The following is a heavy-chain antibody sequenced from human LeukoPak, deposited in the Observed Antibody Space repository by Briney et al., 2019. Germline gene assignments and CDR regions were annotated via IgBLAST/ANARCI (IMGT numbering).Heavy chain of an antibody. CDR2: IYTSGST. Sequence: SETLSLTCTVSGGSISSGSYYWSWIRQPAGKGLEWIGRIYTSGSTNYNPSLKSRVTISVDTSKNQFSLKLSSVTAADTVVYYCARDDDYYDSSGYYSWGQGTLVTVSS. J-gene: IGHJ4*02. V-gene: IGHV4-61*02. D-gene: IGHD3-22*01. CDR1: GGSISSGSYY. CDR3: ARDDDYYDSSGYYS.